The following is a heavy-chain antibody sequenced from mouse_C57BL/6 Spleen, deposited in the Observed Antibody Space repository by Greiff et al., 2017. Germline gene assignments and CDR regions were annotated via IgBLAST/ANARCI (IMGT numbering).Heavy chain of an antibody. CDR1: GYAFTNYL. CDR2: INPGSGGT. J-gene: IGHJ2*01. Sequence: QVQLKESGAELVRPGTSVKVSCKASGYAFTNYLIEWVKQRPGQGLEWIGVINPGSGGTNYNEKFKGKGTLTADKSSSTAYMQLSSLTSEDSAVYFCARKGIYYSDYWGQGTTLTVSS. CDR3: ARKGIYYSDY. D-gene: IGHD2-12*01. V-gene: IGHV1-54*01.